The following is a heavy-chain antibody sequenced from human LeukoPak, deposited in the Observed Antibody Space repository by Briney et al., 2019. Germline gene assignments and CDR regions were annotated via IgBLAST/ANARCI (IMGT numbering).Heavy chain of an antibody. CDR2: IYYSGST. CDR1: GGSISSYY. Sequence: SETLSLTCTVSGGSISSYYWSWIRQPPGQGLEWIGYIYYSGSTNYNPSLKSRVTISVDTSKNQFSLKLSSVTAADTAVYYCARVSYYGSGSYYFDYWGQGTLVTVSS. D-gene: IGHD3-10*01. V-gene: IGHV4-59*01. J-gene: IGHJ4*02. CDR3: ARVSYYGSGSYYFDY.